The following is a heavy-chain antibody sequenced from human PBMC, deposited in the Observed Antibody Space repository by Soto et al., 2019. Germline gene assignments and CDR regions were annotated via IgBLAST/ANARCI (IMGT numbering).Heavy chain of an antibody. D-gene: IGHD3-3*01. CDR1: GYSFTSYW. Sequence: GESLKSSCKGSGYSFTSYWIGWVRQMPGKGLEWMGIIYPGDSDTRYSPSFQGQVTISADKSISTAYLQWSSLKASDTAMYYCAISYYDFWSGDPNWFDPWGQGTLVTVSS. J-gene: IGHJ5*02. V-gene: IGHV5-51*01. CDR3: AISYYDFWSGDPNWFDP. CDR2: IYPGDSDT.